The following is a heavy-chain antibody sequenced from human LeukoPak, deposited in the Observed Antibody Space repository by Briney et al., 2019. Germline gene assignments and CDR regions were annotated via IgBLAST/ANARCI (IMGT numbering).Heavy chain of an antibody. CDR1: GGTFSSYA. CDR3: ARGLGYSSSPSWFDP. V-gene: IGHV1-69*05. D-gene: IGHD6-6*01. Sequence: SVKVSCKASGGTFSSYAISWVRQAPGQGLEWMGGIIPIFGTANYAQKFQGGVTITTDESTSTAYMELSSPRSEDTAVYYCARGLGYSSSPSWFDPWGQGTLVTVSS. CDR2: IIPIFGTA. J-gene: IGHJ5*02.